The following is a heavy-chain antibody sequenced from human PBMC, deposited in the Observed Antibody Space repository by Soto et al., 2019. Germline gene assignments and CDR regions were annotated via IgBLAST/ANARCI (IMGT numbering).Heavy chain of an antibody. D-gene: IGHD6-19*01. Sequence: QVRLVQSGTEVKTSGASVKVSCKASGYSFTSYDINWLRQATGQGPEWMGWVNPNTGDTGLAQRFQARVTLSSDTSIHTAYVEVSSLRPDDTAIYFCARAPRPAAIAVLDHWGQGTLVAVSS. J-gene: IGHJ4*02. CDR2: VNPNTGDT. V-gene: IGHV1-8*01. CDR3: ARAPRPAAIAVLDH. CDR1: GYSFTSYD.